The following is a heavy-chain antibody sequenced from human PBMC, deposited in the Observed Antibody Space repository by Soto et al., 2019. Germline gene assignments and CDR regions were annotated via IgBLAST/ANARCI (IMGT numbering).Heavy chain of an antibody. CDR1: GFTFSSYS. D-gene: IGHD3-10*01. CDR2: ISSGSGTT. Sequence: EVQLVESGGGLVQPGGSLRLSCAVSGFTFSSYSMNWVRQAPGTGLEWVSYISSGSGTTYYADSVKGRFSISRDNANNSLYPQMNSLRVEDTAVYYFAKIGTYLRMDVWGPGTTVTVSS. J-gene: IGHJ6*02. V-gene: IGHV3-48*01. CDR3: AKIGTYLRMDV.